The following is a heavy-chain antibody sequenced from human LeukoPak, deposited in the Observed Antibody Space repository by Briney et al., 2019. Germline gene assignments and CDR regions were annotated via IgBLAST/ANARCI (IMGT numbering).Heavy chain of an antibody. CDR1: GYTFTGYY. J-gene: IGHJ6*02. V-gene: IGHV1-2*02. Sequence: ASVKVSCKASGYTFTGYYMHWVRQAPGQGLEWMGWINPNSGGTSYAQKFQGRVTMTRDTSISTAYMELSRLRSDDTAVYYCARHSSSSFYYYYGMDVWGQGTTVTVSS. CDR2: INPNSGGT. D-gene: IGHD6-6*01. CDR3: ARHSSSSFYYYYGMDV.